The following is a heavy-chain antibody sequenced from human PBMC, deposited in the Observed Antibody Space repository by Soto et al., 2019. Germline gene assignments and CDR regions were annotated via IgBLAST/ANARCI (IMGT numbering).Heavy chain of an antibody. CDR3: AITYCRDNSCPRDFDF. Sequence: QVQVVQSGAEVKKPESSVKVSCKPSGGTFNTYTVNWVRLAPVHGLEWMGRFIPILDMANYVQKFQDRVTITSDRSTFTAYMELSSLTSDDTAVYYCAITYCRDNSCPRDFDFWGPGTRVTVSS. J-gene: IGHJ4*02. CDR1: GGTFNTYT. V-gene: IGHV1-69*02. CDR2: FIPILDMA. D-gene: IGHD2-21*01.